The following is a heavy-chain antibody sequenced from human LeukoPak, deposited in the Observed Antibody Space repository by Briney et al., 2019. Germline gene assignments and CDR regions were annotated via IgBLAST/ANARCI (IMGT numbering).Heavy chain of an antibody. J-gene: IGHJ4*02. V-gene: IGHV1-24*01. CDR1: GYTLTELS. CDR3: ATVREGVRGVIPLGY. CDR2: FDPEDGDS. Sequence: ASVKVSCKVSGYTLTELSMHWVRQAPGKGLEWMGGFDPEDGDSIYAQKFQGRVTMTEDTSTDTAYMDLSSLRSEDTAVYYCATVREGVRGVIPLGYWGQGTLVTVSS. D-gene: IGHD3-10*01.